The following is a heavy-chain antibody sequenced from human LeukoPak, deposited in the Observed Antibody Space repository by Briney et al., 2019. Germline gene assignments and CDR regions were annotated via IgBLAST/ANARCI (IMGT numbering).Heavy chain of an antibody. CDR2: IKQDGSEK. V-gene: IGHV3-7*01. D-gene: IGHD5-18*01. CDR3: ARDIVGYIYGLGRITLGFDS. J-gene: IGHJ4*02. CDR1: GFSFSTYR. Sequence: AGGSLRLSCAASGFSFSTYRMTWVRQAPGKGLEWVANIKQDGSEKFYVDSVKGRFTISRDNAKNSLYVQMNSLGVEDTAVYYCARDIVGYIYGLGRITLGFDSWGQGTVVTVSS.